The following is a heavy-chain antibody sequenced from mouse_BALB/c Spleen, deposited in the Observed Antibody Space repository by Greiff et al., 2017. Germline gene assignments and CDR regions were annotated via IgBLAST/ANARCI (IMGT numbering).Heavy chain of an antibody. CDR2: ISSGGGST. Sequence: EVKLVESGGGLVKPGGSLKLSCAASGFAFSSYDMSWVRQTPGKRLEWVAYISSGGGSTYYPDTVKGRFTISRDNAKNTLYLQMSSLKSEDTAMYYCARQYDYDEAWFAYWGQGTLVTVSA. CDR1: GFAFSSYD. D-gene: IGHD2-4*01. CDR3: ARQYDYDEAWFAY. V-gene: IGHV5-12-1*01. J-gene: IGHJ3*01.